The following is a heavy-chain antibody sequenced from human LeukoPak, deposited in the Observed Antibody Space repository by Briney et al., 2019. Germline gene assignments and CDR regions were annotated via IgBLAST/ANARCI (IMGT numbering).Heavy chain of an antibody. CDR3: ARDPSDYDFWSGYYKSTHFDP. V-gene: IGHV4-39*07. CDR2: IYYSGST. J-gene: IGHJ5*02. Sequence: PSETLSLTCTVSGGSISSSSYYWGWIRQPPWKGLEWIGSIYYSGSTYYNPSLKSRVTISVDTSKNQFSLKLSSVTAADTAVYYCARDPSDYDFWSGYYKSTHFDPWGQGTLVTVSS. CDR1: GGSISSSSYY. D-gene: IGHD3-3*01.